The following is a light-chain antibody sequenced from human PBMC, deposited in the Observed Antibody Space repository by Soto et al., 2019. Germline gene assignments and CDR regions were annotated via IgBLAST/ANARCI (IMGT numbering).Light chain of an antibody. CDR1: QGIGNA. V-gene: IGKV1-6*01. J-gene: IGKJ1*01. CDR2: GAS. Sequence: AIRMTHAASSLPRXVXXXXSXXXRASQGIGNALGWYQQKPGKPPKVLIYGASNLQSGVPPRFSGSGSGTDFTLAISSLQPEDSATYYCLQDINYPWTFGQGTKVDIK. CDR3: LQDINYPWT.